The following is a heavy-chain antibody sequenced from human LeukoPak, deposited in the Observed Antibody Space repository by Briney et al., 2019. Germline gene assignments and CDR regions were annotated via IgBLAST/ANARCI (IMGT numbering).Heavy chain of an antibody. J-gene: IGHJ5*02. V-gene: IGHV1-2*02. D-gene: IGHD2-2*01. CDR3: ARDTVPAAIVNWFDP. CDR2: MNPNSGGT. CDR1: GYTFTGYY. Sequence: ASVKVSCKASGYTFTGYYMHWVRQAPGQGLEWMGWMNPNSGGTNYAQKFQGRVTMTRDTSISTAYMELSRLRSDDTAVYYCARDTVPAAIVNWFDPWGQGTLVTVSS.